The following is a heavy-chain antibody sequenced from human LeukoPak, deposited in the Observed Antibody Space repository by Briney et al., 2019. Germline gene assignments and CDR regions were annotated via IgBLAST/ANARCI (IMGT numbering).Heavy chain of an antibody. D-gene: IGHD6-25*01. CDR2: ISSSTYYI. V-gene: IGHV3-21*01. J-gene: IGHJ3*02. Sequence: KAGGSLRLSCAASGFTFRTYAMNWVRQAPGKGLEWVSSISSSTYYIYYADSVKGRSTLSRDNAKNSLYLQMNSLRADDSAVYYCVRIRAAAAEGAFDIWGQGTMVTVSS. CDR1: GFTFRTYA. CDR3: VRIRAAAAEGAFDI.